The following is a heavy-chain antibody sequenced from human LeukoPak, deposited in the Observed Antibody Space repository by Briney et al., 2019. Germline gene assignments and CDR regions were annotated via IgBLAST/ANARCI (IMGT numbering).Heavy chain of an antibody. V-gene: IGHV1-18*01. CDR2: IRSDNGDR. J-gene: IGHJ4*02. CDR3: ARDTGSSLGFDF. Sequence: GASVKVSCKASDHILTGYGVSWVRQAPGQGLEWMGWIRSDNGDRNYAQKFQDRVTVTIDTSTSTAYMELRSLRSDDTAVHYCARDTGSSLGFDFWGQGTLLTVSS. D-gene: IGHD3-10*01. CDR1: DHILTGYG.